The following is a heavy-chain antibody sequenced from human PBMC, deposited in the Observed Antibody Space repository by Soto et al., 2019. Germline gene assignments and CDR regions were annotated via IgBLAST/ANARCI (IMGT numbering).Heavy chain of an antibody. CDR1: GVTFSSYG. V-gene: IGHV3-30*18. J-gene: IGHJ6*02. CDR3: AKDRGSYYVYYYGMDV. CDR2: ISYDGSNK. D-gene: IGHD3-10*01. Sequence: GGSLRLSCAASGVTFSSYGMHWVRQAPGKGPEWVAVISYDGSNKYYADSVKGRFTISRDNSKNTLYLQMNSLRAEDTAVYYCAKDRGSYYVYYYGMDVCGQGTTVTGSS.